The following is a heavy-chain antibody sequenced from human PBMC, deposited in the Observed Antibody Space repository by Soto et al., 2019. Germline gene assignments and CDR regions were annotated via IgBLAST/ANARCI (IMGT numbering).Heavy chain of an antibody. J-gene: IGHJ4*02. CDR2: ISGSGGST. CDR3: AKDFYVWGSYRSFDY. D-gene: IGHD3-16*02. Sequence: GGSLRLSCAASGFTFSSYAMSWVRQAPGKGLEWVSAISGSGGSTYYADSVKGRFTISRDNSKNTLYLQMNSLRAEDTAVYYCAKDFYVWGSYRSFDYWGQGTLVTVSS. CDR1: GFTFSSYA. V-gene: IGHV3-23*01.